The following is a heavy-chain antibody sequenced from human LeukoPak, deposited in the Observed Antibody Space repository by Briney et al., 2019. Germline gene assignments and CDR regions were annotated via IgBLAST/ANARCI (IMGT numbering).Heavy chain of an antibody. CDR3: ARDGTSYGMDV. D-gene: IGHD1-1*01. J-gene: IGHJ6*02. V-gene: IGHV3-30*03. CDR2: ISYDGSNK. Sequence: GGSLRLSCAASGFTFSNYAMHWVRQPPGKGLEWVAFISYDGSNKYYADSVKGRFTISRDNSQNTVYLQMNSLRGEDTAVYYCARDGTSYGMDVWGQGTTVTVSS. CDR1: GFTFSNYA.